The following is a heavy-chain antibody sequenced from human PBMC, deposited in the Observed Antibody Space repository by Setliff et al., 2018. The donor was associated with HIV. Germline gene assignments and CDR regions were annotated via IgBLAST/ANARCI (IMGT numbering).Heavy chain of an antibody. CDR1: GGTFSRFA. CDR2: IIPVFGTP. Sequence: GASVKVSCKASGGTFSRFAISWVRQAPGQGLEWMGGIIPVFGTPNYAQKFQGRVTVTADGSTTSAYMELRSLRSDDTAVYYCARTPARKGRGVYYFDYWGQGTLVTVSS. J-gene: IGHJ4*02. CDR3: ARTPARKGRGVYYFDY. D-gene: IGHD1-26*01. V-gene: IGHV1-69*13.